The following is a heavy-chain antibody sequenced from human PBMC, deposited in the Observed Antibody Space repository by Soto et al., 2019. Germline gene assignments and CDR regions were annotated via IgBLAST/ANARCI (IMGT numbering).Heavy chain of an antibody. D-gene: IGHD3-10*01. CDR3: ARVELVQWFGELSARGGCFDP. J-gene: IGHJ5*02. CDR1: GGSISSGGYY. CDR2: IYYSGST. Sequence: QVQLQESGPGLVKPSQTLSLTCTVSGGSISSGGYYWSWIRQHPGKGLEWIGYIYYSGSTYYNPSPKRRLTIPVDTSRNQLSLELSSVTAADTAVYYCARVELVQWFGELSARGGCFDPWGQGTLVTVSS. V-gene: IGHV4-31*03.